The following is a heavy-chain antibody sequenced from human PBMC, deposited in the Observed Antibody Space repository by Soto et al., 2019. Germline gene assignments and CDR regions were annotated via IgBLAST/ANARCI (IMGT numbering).Heavy chain of an antibody. Sequence: EVQLVESGGGLVQPGGSLRLSCAASGFTFSTYWMSWVRQAPGKGLEWVASVKYDGSEEYYVDSVKGRFTISRDNARSSVYLEMNGLGGEDTAVYFCARAAALDVWGKGTTVTGSS. J-gene: IGHJ6*04. CDR3: ARAAALDV. V-gene: IGHV3-7*01. CDR1: GFTFSTYW. CDR2: VKYDGSEE.